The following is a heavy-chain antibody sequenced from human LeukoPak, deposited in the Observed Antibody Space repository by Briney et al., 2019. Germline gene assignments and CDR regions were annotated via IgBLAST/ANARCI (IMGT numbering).Heavy chain of an antibody. CDR2: ISAYNGNT. Sequence: ASVKVSCKASGYTFTSYGISWVRQAPGQGLEWMGWISAYNGNTNYAQKLQGRVTMTTDTSTSTAYMELRSLRSEDTAVYYCARGSVATIPSYYYMDVWGKGTTVTISS. D-gene: IGHD5-12*01. J-gene: IGHJ6*03. CDR1: GYTFTSYG. V-gene: IGHV1-18*01. CDR3: ARGSVATIPSYYYMDV.